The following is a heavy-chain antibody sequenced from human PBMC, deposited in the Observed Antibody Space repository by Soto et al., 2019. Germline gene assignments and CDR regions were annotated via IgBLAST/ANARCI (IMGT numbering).Heavy chain of an antibody. Sequence: EVHLVESGGGSVQPGGSLRLSCAASGFTFNSYSMHWVRQAPGKGLEWVSYITGSSSAIYYADSVKGRFTISRDNAKNPLSQQIKRLRDEDTAVYYCARGYCNRGSCYPGIYCGQGTLVSVSS. V-gene: IGHV3-48*02. CDR3: ARGYCNRGSCYPGIY. D-gene: IGHD2-15*01. CDR1: GFTFNSYS. J-gene: IGHJ4*02. CDR2: ITGSSSAI.